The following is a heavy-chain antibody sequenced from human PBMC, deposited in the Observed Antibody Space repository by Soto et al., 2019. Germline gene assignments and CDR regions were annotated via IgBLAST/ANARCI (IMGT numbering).Heavy chain of an antibody. Sequence: QVQLVESGGGVVQPGRSPRLYCAASGITFRNFGMHWVRQAPGMGLEWVAAISSDGSDKYYSDSVKGRFTISRDNSKNTLFLQMNSLRVEDTAVYYCAKGSEVARQELDYWGQGTLVTVSS. CDR3: AKGSEVARQELDY. J-gene: IGHJ4*02. CDR2: ISSDGSDK. V-gene: IGHV3-30*18. CDR1: GITFRNFG. D-gene: IGHD2-15*01.